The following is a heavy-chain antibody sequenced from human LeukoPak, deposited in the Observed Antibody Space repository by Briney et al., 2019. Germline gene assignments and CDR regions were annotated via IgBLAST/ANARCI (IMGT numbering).Heavy chain of an antibody. CDR3: ARRGRSSTDPFEY. Sequence: SETLSLTCTVSGGSINTYYWYWIRQPPGKGLEWIGYIYYSGTTKYRTSLKSRVTLSLDTPKNQIFLRLTSVTAADTAVYYCARRGRSSTDPFEYWGQGTLVTVSS. J-gene: IGHJ4*02. V-gene: IGHV4-59*08. CDR2: IYYSGTT. D-gene: IGHD2-2*01. CDR1: GGSINTYY.